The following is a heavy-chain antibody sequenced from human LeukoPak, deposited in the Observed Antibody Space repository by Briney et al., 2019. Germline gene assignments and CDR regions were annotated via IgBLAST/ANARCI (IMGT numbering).Heavy chain of an antibody. CDR2: INSDGSST. CDR3: AREYSGSYFDFDY. J-gene: IGHJ4*02. D-gene: IGHD1-26*01. CDR1: GFTFSSYW. Sequence: GGSLRLSCAATGFTFSSYWMHWDRQAPGKGLVWVSRINSDGSSTSYADSVKGRFTISRDNAKNTLYLQMNSLRAEDTAVYYCAREYSGSYFDFDYWGQGTLVTVSS. V-gene: IGHV3-74*01.